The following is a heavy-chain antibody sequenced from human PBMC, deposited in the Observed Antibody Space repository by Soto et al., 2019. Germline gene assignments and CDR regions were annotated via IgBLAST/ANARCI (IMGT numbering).Heavy chain of an antibody. J-gene: IGHJ6*02. CDR1: GFTFSSYG. CDR3: AKDHQKWRYSGYDFDYYGMDV. CDR2: ISYDGSNK. Sequence: QVQLVESGGGVVQPGRSLRLSCAASGFTFSSYGMHWVRQAPGKGLEWVAVISYDGSNKYYADSVKGRFTISRDNSENTLYMQMNSLRVEDTGVYYCAKDHQKWRYSGYDFDYYGMDVWGQGTTVTVCS. V-gene: IGHV3-30*18. D-gene: IGHD5-12*01.